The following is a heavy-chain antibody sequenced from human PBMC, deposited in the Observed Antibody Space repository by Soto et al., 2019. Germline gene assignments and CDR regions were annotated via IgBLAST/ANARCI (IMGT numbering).Heavy chain of an antibody. CDR2: INHSGST. J-gene: IGHJ4*02. CDR1: GGSFGGYY. Sequence: ETLSLTCAVYGGSFGGYYWSWIRQPPGKGLEWIGEINHSGSTNNNPSLKSRVTISVDKSKNQFSLKLSSVTAADTAVYYCARALYSDPGIAAADTPHFDYWGQGTLVTVSS. V-gene: IGHV4-34*01. D-gene: IGHD6-13*01. CDR3: ARALYSDPGIAAADTPHFDY.